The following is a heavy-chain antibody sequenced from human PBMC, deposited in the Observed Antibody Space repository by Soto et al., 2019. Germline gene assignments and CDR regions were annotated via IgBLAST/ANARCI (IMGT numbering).Heavy chain of an antibody. CDR3: ARDYGDYFMLDN. J-gene: IGHJ4*02. V-gene: IGHV3-21*01. Sequence: GGSLRLSCAASGFAFLSYSMKWVRQAPGKGLEWVSSISPSGTYIYYADSLKGRFTISRDNAKNSLYLQINSLRAEDTAVYYCARDYGDYFMLDNWGQGTPVTVSS. CDR2: ISPSGTYI. CDR1: GFAFLSYS. D-gene: IGHD4-17*01.